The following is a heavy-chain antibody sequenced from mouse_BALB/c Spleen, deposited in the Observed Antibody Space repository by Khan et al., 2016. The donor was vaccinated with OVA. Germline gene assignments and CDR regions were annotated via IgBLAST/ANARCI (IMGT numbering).Heavy chain of an antibody. CDR3: ARAYYRYDGYYAMDY. CDR2: IWGGGGT. Sequence: QVQLKDSGPGLVAPSQSLSITCTVSGFSLSRYNIHWVRQPPGKGLEWLGMIWGGGGTDYNSNLKIRLSISKDNSKSQVFLKMNSLQTDDTAMYYCARAYYRYDGYYAMDYWGQGTSVTVSS. J-gene: IGHJ4*01. V-gene: IGHV2-6-4*01. CDR1: GFSLSRYN. D-gene: IGHD2-14*01.